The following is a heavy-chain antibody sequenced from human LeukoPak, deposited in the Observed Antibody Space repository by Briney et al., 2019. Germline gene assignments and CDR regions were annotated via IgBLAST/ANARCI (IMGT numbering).Heavy chain of an antibody. CDR2: MNLKSGYT. Sequence: GASVKVSCKASGYSFTTYDINWVRQATGQGLEWMAWMNLKSGYTGYAQKFQGRVTITRDTSTSTVYMELSSLRSEDTAVYYCARVAGSIDYWGQGTLVTVSS. V-gene: IGHV1-8*03. J-gene: IGHJ4*02. D-gene: IGHD1-26*01. CDR1: GYSFTTYD. CDR3: ARVAGSIDY.